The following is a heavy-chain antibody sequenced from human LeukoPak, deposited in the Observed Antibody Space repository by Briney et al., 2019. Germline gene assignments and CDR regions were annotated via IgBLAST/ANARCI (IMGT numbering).Heavy chain of an antibody. V-gene: IGHV3-21*01. CDR3: ARDLAPSSGPDY. Sequence: KPGGSLRLSCAASGFTFSSYSMNWVRQAPGKGLEWVSSISSSSSYIYYADSVKGRFTISRDNAKNSLYLQMNSLRAEDTAVYYCARDLAPSSGPDYWDQGTLVTVSS. J-gene: IGHJ4*02. D-gene: IGHD3-10*01. CDR1: GFTFSSYS. CDR2: ISSSSSYI.